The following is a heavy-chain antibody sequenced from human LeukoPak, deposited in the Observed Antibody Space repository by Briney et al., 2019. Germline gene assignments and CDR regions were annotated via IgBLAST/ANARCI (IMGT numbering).Heavy chain of an antibody. V-gene: IGHV4-59*01. D-gene: IGHD6-13*01. CDR1: GGSISSYY. Sequence: SETLSLTCTVSGGSISSYYWSWIRQPPGKGLEWIRYIYYSGSTNYNPSLKSRVTISVDTSKNQFSLKLSSVTAADTAVYYGARGIGSSSWWGYYYYYMDVWGKGTTVTVSS. J-gene: IGHJ6*03. CDR3: ARGIGSSSWWGYYYYYMDV. CDR2: IYYSGST.